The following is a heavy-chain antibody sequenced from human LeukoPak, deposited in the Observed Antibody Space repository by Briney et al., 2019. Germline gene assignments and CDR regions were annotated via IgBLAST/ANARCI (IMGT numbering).Heavy chain of an antibody. CDR3: AREGAHTIGYYYYYYMDV. CDR2: IYYSGST. J-gene: IGHJ6*03. CDR1: GGSISSHY. V-gene: IGHV4-59*11. Sequence: SETLSLTCTVSGGSISSHYWSWIRQPPGKGLEWIGYIYYSGSTIYNPSLKSRVTISVDTSKNQFSLKLSSVTAADTAVYYCAREGAHTIGYYYYYYMDVWGKGTTVTVSS. D-gene: IGHD3-10*01.